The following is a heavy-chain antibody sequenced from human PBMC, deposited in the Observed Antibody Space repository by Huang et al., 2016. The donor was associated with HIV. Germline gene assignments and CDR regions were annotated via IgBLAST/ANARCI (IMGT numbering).Heavy chain of an antibody. CDR1: GFTFNEFG. V-gene: IGHV3-30*03. Sequence: QVHLVESGGGVVRPGRSLRLSCSASGFTFNEFGRHWIRQGPGKGLEWVAGVSFDGGNQCDTDSVMGRFTISRDDSRNMVFLQMSSLSFEDTAVYYCARESLRSTFTPVWYYFDSWGQGTWVTVSS. J-gene: IGHJ4*02. CDR3: ARESLRSTFTPVWYYFDS. D-gene: IGHD2-8*02. CDR2: VSFDGGNQ.